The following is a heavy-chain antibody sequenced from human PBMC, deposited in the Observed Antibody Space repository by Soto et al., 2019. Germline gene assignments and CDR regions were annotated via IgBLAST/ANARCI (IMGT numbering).Heavy chain of an antibody. CDR3: ARGGVAVPAAHLDYYYYYYMDV. CDR1: GYTFTSYA. J-gene: IGHJ6*03. CDR2: INAGNGNT. V-gene: IGHV1-3*01. Sequence: ASVKVSCKASGYTFTSYAMHWVRQAPGQRLEWMGWINAGNGNTKYSQKLQGRVTMTRDTSTSTAYMELRSLRSDDTAVYYCARGGVAVPAAHLDYYYYYYMDVWGKGTTVTVSS. D-gene: IGHD2-2*01.